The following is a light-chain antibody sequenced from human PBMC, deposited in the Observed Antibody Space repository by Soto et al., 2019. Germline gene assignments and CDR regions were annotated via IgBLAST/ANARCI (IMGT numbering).Light chain of an antibody. CDR3: QKYNSAPYT. J-gene: IGKJ2*01. Sequence: EIVLTQSPGTLSLSPGERATLSCRASQSVGSNKLAWYQQKRGQAPRFLMYDASTRATGIPDRFSGSGSGTDFTLTISRLEPEDVATYYCQKYNSAPYTFGQGTKLEIK. V-gene: IGKV3-20*01. CDR2: DAS. CDR1: QSVGSNK.